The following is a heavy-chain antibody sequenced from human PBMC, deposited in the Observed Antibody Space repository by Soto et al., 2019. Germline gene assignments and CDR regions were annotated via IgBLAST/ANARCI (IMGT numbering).Heavy chain of an antibody. V-gene: IGHV3-30*18. CDR1: GFTFSSYG. Sequence: GGSLRLSCAASGFTFSSYGMHWVRQAPGKGLEWVAVISYDGSNKYYADSVKGRFTISRDNSKNTLYLQMNSLRAEDTAVYYCAKTYDFWSGYYYGMDVWGQGTTVTVSS. CDR3: AKTYDFWSGYYYGMDV. J-gene: IGHJ6*02. CDR2: ISYDGSNK. D-gene: IGHD3-3*01.